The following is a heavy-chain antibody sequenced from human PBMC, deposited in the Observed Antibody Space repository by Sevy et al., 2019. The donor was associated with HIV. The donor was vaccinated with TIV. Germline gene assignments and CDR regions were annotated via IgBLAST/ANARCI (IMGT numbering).Heavy chain of an antibody. CDR1: GLTFSSHA. CDR2: ITLVGNIR. V-gene: IGHV3-30-3*01. J-gene: IGHJ5*02. Sequence: GGSLRLSCAASGLTFSSHAMHWVRQAPGKGLESVAVITLVGNIRYYGDSVKGRFTISRDYSKNTLYLQMNSLRAEDTAVYYCARVLGYESSGYLPFFDPRGQGTLVTVSS. CDR3: ARVLGYESSGYLPFFDP. D-gene: IGHD3-22*01.